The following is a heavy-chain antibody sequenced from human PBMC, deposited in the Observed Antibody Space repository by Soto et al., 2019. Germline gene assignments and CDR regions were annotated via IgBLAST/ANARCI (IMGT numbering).Heavy chain of an antibody. J-gene: IGHJ6*02. CDR1: GGSISSYY. CDR2: IYYSGST. Sequence: LSLTCTGAGGSISSYYWIWIRQPPVKGLEWIGYIYYSGSTNYNPSLKSRVTISVDTSKNQFSLKLSSVTAADTAVYYCARGGSTRYYYYYYGMDVWGQGTTVTVSS. V-gene: IGHV4-59*01. CDR3: ARGGSTRYYYYYYGMDV. D-gene: IGHD3-10*01.